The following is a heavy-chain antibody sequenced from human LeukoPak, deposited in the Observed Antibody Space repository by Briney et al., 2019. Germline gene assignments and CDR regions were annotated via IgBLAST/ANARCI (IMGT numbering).Heavy chain of an antibody. Sequence: GGSLRLSCAASGFTVSSNYMSWVRQAPGKGLEWVSVIYSGGSTYYADSVKGRFTISRHNSKNTLYLQMNSLRAEDTAVYYCARVRPGVDYYYYGMDVWGQGTTVTVSS. CDR1: GFTVSSNY. V-gene: IGHV3-53*04. CDR2: IYSGGST. J-gene: IGHJ6*02. CDR3: ARVRPGVDYYYYGMDV. D-gene: IGHD2-15*01.